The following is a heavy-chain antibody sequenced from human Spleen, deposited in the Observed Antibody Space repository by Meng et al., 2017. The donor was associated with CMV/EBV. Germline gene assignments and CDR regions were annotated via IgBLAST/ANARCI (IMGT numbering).Heavy chain of an antibody. D-gene: IGHD6-13*01. V-gene: IGHV1-46*01. Sequence: CKASRYTFTRYYVHWVRQAPGQGLEWMGIINPSGGSTSYAQKFQGRVTMTRDTSTSTVYMELSSLRSEDTAVYYCARPYSSSWYYFACWGQGTLVTVSS. CDR3: ARPYSSSWYYFAC. CDR2: INPSGGST. J-gene: IGHJ4*02. CDR1: RYTFTRYY.